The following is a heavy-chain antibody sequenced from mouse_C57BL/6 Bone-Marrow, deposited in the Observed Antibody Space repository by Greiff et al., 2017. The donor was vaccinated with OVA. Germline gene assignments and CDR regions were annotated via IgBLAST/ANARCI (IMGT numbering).Heavy chain of an antibody. J-gene: IGHJ1*03. Sequence: EVKLMESGPGLVKPSQSLSLTCSVTGYSITSGYYWNWIRQFPGNKLEWMGYISYDGSNNYNPSLKNRISITRDTSKNQFFLKLNSVTTEDTATYYCARRDYYGRDWYFDVWGTGTTVTVSS. CDR3: ARRDYYGRDWYFDV. D-gene: IGHD1-1*01. V-gene: IGHV3-6*01. CDR1: GYSITSGYY. CDR2: ISYDGSN.